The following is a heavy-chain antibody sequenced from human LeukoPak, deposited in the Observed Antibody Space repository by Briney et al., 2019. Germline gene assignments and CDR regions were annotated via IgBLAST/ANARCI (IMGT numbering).Heavy chain of an antibody. V-gene: IGHV3-64*04. D-gene: IGHD6-19*01. Sequence: GGSLRLSCSASEFSFSRYAMHWVRQGPGKGLEHVSTISSNGASTYYADSVNGRFTISRDNAKSSLYLQMNSLRAEDTAVYYCARSNSGWSDYWGQGTLVTVSS. CDR3: ARSNSGWSDY. CDR2: ISSNGAST. CDR1: EFSFSRYA. J-gene: IGHJ4*02.